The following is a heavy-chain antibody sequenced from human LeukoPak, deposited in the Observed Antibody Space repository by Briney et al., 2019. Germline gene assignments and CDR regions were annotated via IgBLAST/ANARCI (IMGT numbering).Heavy chain of an antibody. J-gene: IGHJ6*02. D-gene: IGHD3-10*01. CDR3: ARDRRLGSGRRYYHNGMDV. V-gene: IGHV1-18*01. CDR2: ISAYNGDT. CDR1: GYTFTSYG. Sequence: ASVKVSCKASGYTFTSYGLSWVRQAPGQGLEWVGWISAYNGDTKYAQKFQGRVTMTTDTSSRTAYMEVRSLRSDDTAVYFCARDRRLGSGRRYYHNGMDVWGLGTTVIVSS.